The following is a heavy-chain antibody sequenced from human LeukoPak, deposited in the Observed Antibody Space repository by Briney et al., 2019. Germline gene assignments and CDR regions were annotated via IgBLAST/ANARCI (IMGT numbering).Heavy chain of an antibody. J-gene: IGHJ5*02. CDR2: INTNSGGT. Sequence: ASVKVSCKASGYSFTGYYIHWVRQAPGQGLEWMGWINTNSGGTRYAQKFQGRVTMTRDTSISTAYMELSRLISDDTAVYYCARDEIAYLENWFDPWGQGTLVTVSS. CDR1: GYSFTGYY. CDR3: ARDEIAYLENWFDP. D-gene: IGHD2-2*01. V-gene: IGHV1-2*02.